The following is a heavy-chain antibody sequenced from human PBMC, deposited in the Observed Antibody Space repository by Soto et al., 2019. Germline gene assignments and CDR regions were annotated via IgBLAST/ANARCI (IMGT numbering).Heavy chain of an antibody. CDR2: INPNSGGT. CDR1: GYTFTGYY. Sequence: ASVKVSCKASGYTFTGYYMHWVRQAPGQGLEWMGWINPNSGGTNYAQKFQGWVTMTRDTSISTAYMELSRLRSDDTAVYYCARAQLRIAVAGYLENYYGMDVWGQGTTVTVSS. D-gene: IGHD6-19*01. V-gene: IGHV1-2*04. J-gene: IGHJ6*02. CDR3: ARAQLRIAVAGYLENYYGMDV.